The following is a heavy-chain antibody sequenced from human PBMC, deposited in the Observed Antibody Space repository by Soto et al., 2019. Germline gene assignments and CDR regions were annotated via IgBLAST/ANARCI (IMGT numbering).Heavy chain of an antibody. J-gene: IGHJ5*02. CDR2: INPSGGST. CDR3: AISRSSTSCFNWVDP. CDR1: GYTFTSYY. V-gene: IGHV1-46*01. Sequence: ASVKVSCKASGYTFTSYYMHWVRQAPGQGLEWMGIINPSGGSTSYAQKFQGRVTMTRDTSTSTVYMELSSLRYEDTAVYYCAISRSSTSCFNWVDPWGQGTLVTVSS. D-gene: IGHD2-2*01.